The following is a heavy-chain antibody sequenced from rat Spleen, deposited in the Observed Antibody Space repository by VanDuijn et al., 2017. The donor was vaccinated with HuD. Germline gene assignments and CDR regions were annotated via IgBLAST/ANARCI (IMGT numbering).Heavy chain of an antibody. Sequence: EVQLVESGGGLVQPGRSLKLSCAASGFTFSDYNMAWIRQAPGKGLEWVASITDTGGYTYYPDSVKGRFTISRDNAKNTLYLQMNSLRSEDTATYYCSSNNFDYWGQGVMVTVSS. CDR1: GFTFSDYN. CDR3: SSNNFDY. CDR2: ITDTGGYT. V-gene: IGHV5S23*01. D-gene: IGHD1-10*01. J-gene: IGHJ2*01.